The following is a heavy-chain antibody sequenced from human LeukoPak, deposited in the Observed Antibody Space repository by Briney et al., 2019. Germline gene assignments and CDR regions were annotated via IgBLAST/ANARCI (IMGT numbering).Heavy chain of an antibody. J-gene: IGHJ4*02. CDR2: INTDTGNP. CDR1: GYTFTSYA. Sequence: GASVKVSCKASGYTFTSYAMNWVRQAPGQGLEWMGRINTDTGNPTHARGFTGRFVFSLDTSVTTAYLQISSLEAEDTAVYYCVRRYSSGYVDYWGQGTLVTVSA. CDR3: VRRYSSGYVDY. D-gene: IGHD3-22*01. V-gene: IGHV7-4-1*02.